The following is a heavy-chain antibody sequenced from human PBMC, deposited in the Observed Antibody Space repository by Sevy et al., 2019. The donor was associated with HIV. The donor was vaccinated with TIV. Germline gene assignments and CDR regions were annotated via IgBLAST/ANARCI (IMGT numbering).Heavy chain of an antibody. V-gene: IGHV4-30-4*01. Sequence: SETLSLTCTVSGGSISSGDYYWSWIRQPPGKGLEWIGYIYYSGSTYCNPSLKSRLTLSRDTSKNQFSLNLNAVTAADTAVYSCARGFVRGWYFDLWGPGTLVTVSS. CDR1: GGSISSGDYY. J-gene: IGHJ2*01. D-gene: IGHD3-10*01. CDR2: IYYSGST. CDR3: ARGFVRGWYFDL.